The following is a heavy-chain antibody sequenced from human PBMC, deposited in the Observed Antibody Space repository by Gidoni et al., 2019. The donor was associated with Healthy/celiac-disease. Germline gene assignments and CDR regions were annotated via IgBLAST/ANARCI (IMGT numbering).Heavy chain of an antibody. V-gene: IGHV3-21*01. CDR2: ISSSSSDT. D-gene: IGHD3-22*01. CDR1: GFPFSSYS. Sequence: EVQLVESGGGLVKPGGSLRRSCAASGFPFSSYSRNWVGQAPWKGLEWVSSISSSSSDTYYADSVKGRFTISRDNAKNSLYLQMNSLRAEDTAVYYCARDYDSSGNEFDYWGQGTLVTVSS. J-gene: IGHJ4*02. CDR3: ARDYDSSGNEFDY.